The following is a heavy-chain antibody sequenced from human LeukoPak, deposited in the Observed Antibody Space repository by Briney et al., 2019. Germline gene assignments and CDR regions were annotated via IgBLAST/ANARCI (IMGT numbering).Heavy chain of an antibody. CDR2: IYSGGST. CDR1: EFTVSINY. Sequence: GGSLRLSCAASEFTVSINYMSWVRQAPGKGLECVSLIYSGGSTYYADSVKGRFTISRDNSKNTLYLQMNSLRAEDTAVYYCARRAGGYSHPYDYWGQGTLVTVSS. D-gene: IGHD4-23*01. J-gene: IGHJ4*02. V-gene: IGHV3-53*01. CDR3: ARRAGGYSHPYDY.